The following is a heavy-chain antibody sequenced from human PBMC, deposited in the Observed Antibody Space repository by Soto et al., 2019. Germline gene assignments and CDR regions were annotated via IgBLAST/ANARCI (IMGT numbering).Heavy chain of an antibody. CDR2: ISGGGGST. V-gene: IGHV3-23*01. CDR3: AKTQTFNGYYNAFDH. CDR1: GFSFAGYA. Sequence: PVGSLRLSCAASGFSFAGYALTWVRQAPGKGLEWVAAISGGGGSTYYADSVKGRFTISRDNSMHTVFLQMNSLRTGDTALYFCAKTQTFNGYYNAFDHWGQGTRVTVSS. J-gene: IGHJ4*02. D-gene: IGHD3-9*01.